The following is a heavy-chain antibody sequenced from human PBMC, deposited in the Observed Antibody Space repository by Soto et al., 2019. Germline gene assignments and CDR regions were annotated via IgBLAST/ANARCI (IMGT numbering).Heavy chain of an antibody. Sequence: QAGGSLRLSCAASGFTFSSYEMNWVRQAPGKGLEWVSYISSSGSTIYYADSVKGRFTISRDNAKNSLYLQMNSLRAEDTAVYYCARTPEYYYDSSGGFDYWGQGTLVTVSS. J-gene: IGHJ4*02. V-gene: IGHV3-48*03. CDR3: ARTPEYYYDSSGGFDY. D-gene: IGHD3-22*01. CDR1: GFTFSSYE. CDR2: ISSSGSTI.